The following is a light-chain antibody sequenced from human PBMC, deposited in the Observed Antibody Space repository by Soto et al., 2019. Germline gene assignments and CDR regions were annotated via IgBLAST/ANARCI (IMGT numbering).Light chain of an antibody. Sequence: QSALTQPASVSGSPGQSITISCTGTSSDIGAYKFVSWYQQHPGKAPKVLISEVSNRPSGISNRFSGSKSGNTASLTISGLQAEDEADYYCTSYTSSRVYVFGTGTKVTVL. J-gene: IGLJ1*01. CDR2: EVS. CDR3: TSYTSSRVYV. CDR1: SSDIGAYKF. V-gene: IGLV2-14*01.